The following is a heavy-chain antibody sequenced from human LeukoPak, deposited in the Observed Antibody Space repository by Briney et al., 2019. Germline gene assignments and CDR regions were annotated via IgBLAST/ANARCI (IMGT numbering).Heavy chain of an antibody. V-gene: IGHV4-59*01. D-gene: IGHD6-6*01. CDR1: GGSISSYY. J-gene: IGHJ4*02. Sequence: SETLSLTCTVSGGSISSYYWSWIRQPPGKGLGWIGYIYYSGSTNYNPSLKSRVTISVDTSKNQFSLKLSSVTAADTAVYYCARSIAARRSPFDYWGQGTLVTVSS. CDR3: ARSIAARRSPFDY. CDR2: IYYSGST.